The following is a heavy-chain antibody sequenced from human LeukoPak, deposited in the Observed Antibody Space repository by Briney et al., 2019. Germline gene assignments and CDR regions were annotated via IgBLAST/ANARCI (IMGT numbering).Heavy chain of an antibody. Sequence: SVKVSCKASGGTFSSYAISWVRQAPGQGLEWMGRIIPILGIANYAQKLQGRVTMTTDTSTSTAYMELRSLRSDDTAVYYCAXXXXXXHAYYYYYGMDVWAKGPRSPSP. J-gene: IGHJ6*02. V-gene: IGHV1-69*04. CDR3: AXXXXXXHAYYYYYGMDV. CDR2: IIPILGIA. CDR1: GGTFSSYA.